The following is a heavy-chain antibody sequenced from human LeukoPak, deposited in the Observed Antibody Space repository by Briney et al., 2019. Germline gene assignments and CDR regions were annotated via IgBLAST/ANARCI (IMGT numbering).Heavy chain of an antibody. J-gene: IGHJ5*02. V-gene: IGHV3-66*01. D-gene: IGHD5-18*01. Sequence: GGSLRLSCAASGFTVCSNYMSWVRQAPGKGLEWVSVIYSGGSTYYADSVKGRFTISRDNSKNTLYLQMNSLRAEDTAVYYCARGLYSYGGNWFDPWGQGTLVTVSS. CDR2: IYSGGST. CDR1: GFTVCSNY. CDR3: ARGLYSYGGNWFDP.